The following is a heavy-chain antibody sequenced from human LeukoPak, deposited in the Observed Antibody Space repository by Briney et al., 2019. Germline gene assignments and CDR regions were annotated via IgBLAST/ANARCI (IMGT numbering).Heavy chain of an antibody. V-gene: IGHV4-34*01. CDR1: GGSITGHC. D-gene: IGHD6-13*01. J-gene: IGHJ5*02. CDR2: INHSGST. CDR3: ARGGSAERQLYRSWMDP. Sequence: SETLSLTCTVYGGSITGHCYSWVRQPPGKGLEWIGEINHSGSTNYNPSLMSRVTISVDTSKNQFSLKLSSATAADTAVYYCARGGSAERQLYRSWMDPWGKGTLVTVSS.